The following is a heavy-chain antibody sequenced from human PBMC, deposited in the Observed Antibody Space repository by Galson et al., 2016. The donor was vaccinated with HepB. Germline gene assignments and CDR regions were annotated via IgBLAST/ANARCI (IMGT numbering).Heavy chain of an antibody. CDR2: ISSTSRTV. V-gene: IGHV3-48*01. D-gene: IGHD3-16*01. Sequence: SLRLSCAASGFIFSNYNINWVRQAPGKGLEWLSYISSTSRTVSYADSVQGRFTISRDSATNSVYLQMNSLRAGDTAVYYCARGGGFTAWGHDYWGQGTLVTVSS. J-gene: IGHJ4*02. CDR1: GFIFSNYN. CDR3: ARGGGFTAWGHDY.